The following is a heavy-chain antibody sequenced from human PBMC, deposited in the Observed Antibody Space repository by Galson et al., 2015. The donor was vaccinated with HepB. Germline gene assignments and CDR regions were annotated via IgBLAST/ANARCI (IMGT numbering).Heavy chain of an antibody. CDR1: GYSFTSYW. CDR2: IDPSDSYT. V-gene: IGHV5-10-1*01. CDR3: ARSGFGELLGMWFDP. Sequence: QSGAEVKKPGESLRISCKGSGYSFTSYWISWVRQMPGKGLEWMGRIDPSDSYTNYSPSFQGHVTISADKSISTAYLQWSSLKASDTAMYYCARSGFGELLGMWFDPWGQGTLVTVSS. J-gene: IGHJ5*02. D-gene: IGHD3-10*01.